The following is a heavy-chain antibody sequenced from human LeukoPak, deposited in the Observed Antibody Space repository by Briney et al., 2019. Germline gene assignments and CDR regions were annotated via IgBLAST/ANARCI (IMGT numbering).Heavy chain of an antibody. Sequence: TGGSLRLSCAASGFTFDDYGMSWVRQAPGKGLEWVSGINWNGGGTSYADSVKGRFTISRDNAKNSLYLQTNSLRAEDTALYYCARGLSGGSLYDAFDIWGQGTMVTVSS. CDR2: INWNGGGT. D-gene: IGHD2-15*01. CDR1: GFTFDDYG. V-gene: IGHV3-20*04. CDR3: ARGLSGGSLYDAFDI. J-gene: IGHJ3*02.